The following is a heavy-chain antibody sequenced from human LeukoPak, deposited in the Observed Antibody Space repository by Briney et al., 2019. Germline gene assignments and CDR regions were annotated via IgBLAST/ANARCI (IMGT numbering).Heavy chain of an antibody. CDR1: GFTFDDYA. V-gene: IGHV3-23*01. J-gene: IGHJ4*02. CDR2: ISGSGGTT. Sequence: GRSLRLSCAASGFTFDDYAMHWVRQAPGKGLEWVSAISGSGGTTYYADSVKGRFTISRDNSKNTLYLQMNSLRAEDTAVYYCAKSRYSGPYYFDYWGQGTLVTVSS. D-gene: IGHD5-12*01. CDR3: AKSRYSGPYYFDY.